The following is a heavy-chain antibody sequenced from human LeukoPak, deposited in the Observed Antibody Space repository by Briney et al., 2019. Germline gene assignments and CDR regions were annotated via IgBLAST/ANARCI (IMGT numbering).Heavy chain of an antibody. Sequence: GGSLRLSCAASGFTFSRYWMSWVRQAPGKGLEWVSVIYSGGSTYYADSVKGRFTISRDNSKNTLYLQMNSLRAEDTAVYYCARDSGYDETLDYWGQGTLVTVSS. V-gene: IGHV3-53*01. CDR2: IYSGGST. D-gene: IGHD5-12*01. CDR1: GFTFSRYW. CDR3: ARDSGYDETLDY. J-gene: IGHJ4*02.